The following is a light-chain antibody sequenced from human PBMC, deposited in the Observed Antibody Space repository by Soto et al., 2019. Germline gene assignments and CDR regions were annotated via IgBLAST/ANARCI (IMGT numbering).Light chain of an antibody. CDR2: LGS. Sequence: DVVMTQSPLSLPVTPGEPASISCTSSQRLLHSDGYTYLDGYLQKPGQSPQLLIYLGSNRASGVPERFSGSGSGTDFTLKISRVEAEDVGVYYCMQALQGPITFGQGTRLEIK. V-gene: IGKV2-28*01. J-gene: IGKJ5*01. CDR3: MQALQGPIT. CDR1: QRLLHSDGYTY.